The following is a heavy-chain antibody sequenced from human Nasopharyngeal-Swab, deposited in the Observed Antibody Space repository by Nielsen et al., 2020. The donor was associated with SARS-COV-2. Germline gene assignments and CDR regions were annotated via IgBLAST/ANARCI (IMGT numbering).Heavy chain of an antibody. CDR3: AREEDSSSYYYYYYGMDV. CDR2: INPNSGGT. CDR1: GYTFTGYY. J-gene: IGHJ6*02. Sequence: ASVKVSCKASGYTFTGYYMHWVRQAPGQGLEWMGWINPNSGGTNYAQKFQGRVTMTRDTSISTAYMELSRLRSDDTAVYYCAREEDSSSYYYYYYGMDVWGQGTTVTVSS. D-gene: IGHD3-22*01. V-gene: IGHV1-2*02.